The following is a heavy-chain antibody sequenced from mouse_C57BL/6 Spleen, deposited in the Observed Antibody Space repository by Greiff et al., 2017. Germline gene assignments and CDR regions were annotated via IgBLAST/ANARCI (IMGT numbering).Heavy chain of an antibody. CDR3: ARSFYDDAMDY. D-gene: IGHD2-3*01. CDR2: INPSTGGT. J-gene: IGHJ4*01. CDR1: GYSFTGYY. V-gene: IGHV1-42*01. Sequence: VQLQQSGPELVKPGASVKISCKASGYSFTGYYMNWVKQSPEKSLEWIGEINPSTGGTTYNQKFKAKATLTVDKSSSTAYMQLKSLTSKDSAVYYCARSFYDDAMDYWGQGTSVTVSS.